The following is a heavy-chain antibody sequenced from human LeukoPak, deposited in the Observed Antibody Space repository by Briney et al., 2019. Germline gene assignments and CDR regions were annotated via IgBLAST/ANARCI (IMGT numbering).Heavy chain of an antibody. V-gene: IGHV4-59*01. CDR2: IYYSGST. Sequence: SETLSLTYTVSGGSISSYYWSWIRQPPGKGLEWIGYIYYSGSTNYNPSLKSRVTISVDTSKNQFSLKLSSVTAADTAVYYCARGEWPSTFDYWGQGTLVTVSS. CDR3: ARGEWPSTFDY. J-gene: IGHJ4*02. D-gene: IGHD3-3*01. CDR1: GGSISSYY.